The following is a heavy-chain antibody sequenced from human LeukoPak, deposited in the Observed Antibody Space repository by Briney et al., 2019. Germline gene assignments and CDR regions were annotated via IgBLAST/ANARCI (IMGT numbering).Heavy chain of an antibody. J-gene: IGHJ4*02. V-gene: IGHV4-61*01. Sequence: PSETLSLTCTVSGDSVSSGKYCWSWIRQPPGKGLEWIGYIYYSGSTNYNPSLKSRVTISLDTSENQFSLRLSSVTAAATAVYYCAGIDDYNYYLYWGQGTPVTVSS. CDR1: GDSVSSGKYC. D-gene: IGHD5-24*01. CDR3: AGIDDYNYYLY. CDR2: IYYSGST.